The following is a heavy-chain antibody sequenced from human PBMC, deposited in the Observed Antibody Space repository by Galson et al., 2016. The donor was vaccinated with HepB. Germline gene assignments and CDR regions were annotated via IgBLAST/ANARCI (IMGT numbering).Heavy chain of an antibody. CDR1: GFTFRNYA. Sequence: SLRLSCAASGFTFRNYAMSWVRQAPGKGLEWVSTISGSGGTTYYGDSVKGRFTSSRDNSKKTVYLQLKGLRAEETAVDYCVKDVSDILTGYLGWGPKKIYVGGFDIWGQGTRVTVSS. J-gene: IGHJ3*02. D-gene: IGHD3-9*01. V-gene: IGHV3-23*01. CDR3: VKDVSDILTGYLGWGPKKIYVGGFDI. CDR2: ISGSGGTT.